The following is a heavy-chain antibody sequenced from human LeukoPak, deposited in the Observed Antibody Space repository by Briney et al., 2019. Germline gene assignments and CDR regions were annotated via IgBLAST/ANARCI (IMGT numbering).Heavy chain of an antibody. CDR2: ISGSGGST. V-gene: IGHV3-23*01. CDR1: GFTFSTYD. J-gene: IGHJ4*02. Sequence: GGSLRLSCAASGFTFSTYDMNWVRQTPGKGLEWVSAISGSGGSTYYADSVKGRFTISRDNSKNTLYLQMNSLRAEDTAVYYCAKGVWLAVAGTPDYWGQGTLVTVSS. D-gene: IGHD6-19*01. CDR3: AKGVWLAVAGTPDY.